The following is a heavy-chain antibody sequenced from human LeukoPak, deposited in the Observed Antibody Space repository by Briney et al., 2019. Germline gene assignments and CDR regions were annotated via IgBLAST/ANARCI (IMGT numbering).Heavy chain of an antibody. CDR1: GGSFSGYY. CDR3: ARPGITGSSETLDY. J-gene: IGHJ4*02. Sequence: SETLSLTCAVYGGSFSGYYWSWIRQPPGKGLEWIGEINHSGSTNYNPSLKSRVTISVDTSKNQFSLKLSSVTAAGTAVYYCARPGITGSSETLDYWGQGTLVTVSS. CDR2: INHSGST. D-gene: IGHD1-20*01. V-gene: IGHV4-34*01.